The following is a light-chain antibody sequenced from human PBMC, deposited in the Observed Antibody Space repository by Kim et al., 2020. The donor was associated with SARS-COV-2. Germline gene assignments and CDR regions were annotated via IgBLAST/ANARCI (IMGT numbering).Light chain of an antibody. Sequence: SSELTQDPAVSVALGQTVKITCQGDSLRNSYASWYQQKPGQAPQRVLYEKDNRPAGVPDRFSGSSSGNTASLPFTGVQAEDEADYYCHSRISSAKEYLFGPGTKVTAL. J-gene: IGLJ1*01. CDR2: EKD. CDR1: SLRNSY. V-gene: IGLV3-19*01. CDR3: HSRISSAKEYL.